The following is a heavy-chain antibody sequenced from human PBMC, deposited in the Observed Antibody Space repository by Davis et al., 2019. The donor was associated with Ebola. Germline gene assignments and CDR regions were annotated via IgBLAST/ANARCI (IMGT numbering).Heavy chain of an antibody. J-gene: IGHJ6*03. CDR2: IYYSGST. Sequence: PSETLSLTCTVSGGSISSYYWSWIRQPPGKGLEWIGYIYYSGSTNYNPSLKSRVTISVDTSKNQFSLKLSSVTAADTAVYYCARSLYNWNYYYYYYYYIDVWGKGTTVTVSS. CDR3: ARSLYNWNYYYYYYYYIDV. V-gene: IGHV4-59*08. D-gene: IGHD1-1*01. CDR1: GGSISSYY.